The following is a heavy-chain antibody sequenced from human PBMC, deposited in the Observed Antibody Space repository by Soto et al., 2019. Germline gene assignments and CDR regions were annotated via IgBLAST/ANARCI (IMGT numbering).Heavy chain of an antibody. Sequence: SGPTLVNPTQTLTLTCTFSGSSLSTSGMRVNWIRQPPGKALEWLARSDSDDDKFSSTSLKTSLTISTDTTKHQVVLTTINIYPVDTAAYYCARVNNWGWDNWFDPWGQGTLVTVSS. CDR1: GSSLSTSGMR. CDR3: ARVNNWGWDNWFDP. V-gene: IGHV2-70*04. D-gene: IGHD7-27*01. CDR2: SDSDDDK. J-gene: IGHJ5*02.